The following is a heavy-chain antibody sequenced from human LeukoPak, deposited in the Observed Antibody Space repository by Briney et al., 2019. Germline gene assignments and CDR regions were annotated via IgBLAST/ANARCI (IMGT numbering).Heavy chain of an antibody. V-gene: IGHV4-34*01. CDR3: ARAFSSWSNTAIDY. CDR1: GGSFRGYY. D-gene: IGHD6-13*01. Sequence: PSETLSLTCAVYGGSFRGYYWSWIRQPPGKGLDWIGEINHSGSTNYNPSLKSRVTISVDTSKNQFSLKLSSVTAADRAVYYCARAFSSWSNTAIDYWGQGTLVTVSS. J-gene: IGHJ4*02. CDR2: INHSGST.